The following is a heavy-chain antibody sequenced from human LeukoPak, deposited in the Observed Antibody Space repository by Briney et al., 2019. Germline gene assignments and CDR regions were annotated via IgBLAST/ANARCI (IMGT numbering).Heavy chain of an antibody. CDR3: ARAGQLLVNWFDP. V-gene: IGHV4-59*12. J-gene: IGHJ5*02. CDR2: IYYSGST. CDR1: GGSISSYH. Sequence: SETLSLTCTVSGGSISSYHWSWIRQPPGKGLEWIGYIYYSGSTNYNPSLKSRVTISVDTSKNQFSLKLSSVTAADTAVYYCARAGQLLVNWFDPWGQGTLVTVSS. D-gene: IGHD2-2*01.